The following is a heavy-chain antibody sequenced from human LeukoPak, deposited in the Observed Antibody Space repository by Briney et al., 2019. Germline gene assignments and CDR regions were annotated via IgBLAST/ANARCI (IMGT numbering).Heavy chain of an antibody. V-gene: IGHV3-23*01. J-gene: IGHJ4*02. Sequence: GGSLRLSCAASGFSFSAYGMNWVRQAPGKGLEWVSANADSVRGRFTISRDNSKNTMYLQMSSLRAEDTAVYYCAKASVVVPATMAHWGQGTLVTVSS. CDR1: GFSFSAYG. D-gene: IGHD2-2*01. CDR3: AKASVVVPATMAH.